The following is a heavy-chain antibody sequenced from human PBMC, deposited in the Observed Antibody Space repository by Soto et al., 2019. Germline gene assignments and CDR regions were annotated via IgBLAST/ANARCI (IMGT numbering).Heavy chain of an antibody. Sequence: SETPSLTCSVSGGSIVGHYWTWIRQSPGKGLEWIGYIFYSGSTNYNPSLKSRVTISVDTSKNQFSLKLSSVNAADTAVYYCARVGSSGWSPDYWGRGTLVTVSS. V-gene: IGHV4-59*11. J-gene: IGHJ4*02. CDR1: GGSIVGHY. CDR2: IFYSGST. D-gene: IGHD6-19*01. CDR3: ARVGSSGWSPDY.